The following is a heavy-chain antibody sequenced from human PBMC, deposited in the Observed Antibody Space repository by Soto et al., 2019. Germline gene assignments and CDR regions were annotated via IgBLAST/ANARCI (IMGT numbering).Heavy chain of an antibody. D-gene: IGHD3-10*01. CDR2: ISSNGGST. CDR1: GFTFSSYA. J-gene: IGHJ5*02. V-gene: IGHV3-64*01. CDR3: ASGQGSQLELTALDGSGCYYYNCFDP. Sequence: EVQLVESGGGLVQPGGSLRLSCAASGFTFSSYAMHWVRQAPGKGLEYVSAISSNGGSTYYANSVKGRFTISRDNAKNTLYLQRGSLRAEVMAVFYCASGQGSQLELTALDGSGCYYYNCFDPWGQGTLVTVS.